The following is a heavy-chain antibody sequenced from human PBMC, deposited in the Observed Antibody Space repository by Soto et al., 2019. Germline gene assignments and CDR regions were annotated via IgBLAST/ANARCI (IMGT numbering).Heavy chain of an antibody. CDR3: ARAPRSWYPDY. J-gene: IGHJ4*02. D-gene: IGHD6-13*01. CDR1: GGSISSYY. V-gene: IGHV4-59*08. Sequence: PSETLSLTCTVSGGSISSYYWSWIRQPPGKGLEWIGYIYYSGSTNYNPSLKSRVTISVDTSKNQFSLKLSSVTAADTAVYYCARAPRSWYPDYWGQGTLVTVSS. CDR2: IYYSGST.